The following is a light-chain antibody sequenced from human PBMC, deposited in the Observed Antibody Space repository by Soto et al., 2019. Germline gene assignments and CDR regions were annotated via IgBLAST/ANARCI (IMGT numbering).Light chain of an antibody. V-gene: IGLV2-23*02. CDR1: SSDVGAYNL. CDR2: EVT. CDR3: CSYAGSTSV. Sequence: QSALTQPASVYGSPGRSITISCTGTSSDVGAYNLVSWYQQHPGKAPILLIFEVTQRPSGVSYRFSASKSGNTASLTISGLQAGDEGDYYCCSYAGSTSVFGTGTKVTVL. J-gene: IGLJ1*01.